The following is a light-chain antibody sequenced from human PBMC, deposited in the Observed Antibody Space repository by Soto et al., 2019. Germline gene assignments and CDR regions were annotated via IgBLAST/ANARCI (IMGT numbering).Light chain of an antibody. CDR1: SSNIGSNY. CDR2: NYN. Sequence: QSVLTQPPSASGTPGQTVTISCSGSSSNIGSNYVYWYQQLPGTAPKLLIYNYNLRPSGVVDRFSGSRSGTSASLAISGLQPEDEADYCCAAWDDSLNEYVFGDGTKVTVL. CDR3: AAWDDSLNEYV. V-gene: IGLV1-44*01. J-gene: IGLJ1*01.